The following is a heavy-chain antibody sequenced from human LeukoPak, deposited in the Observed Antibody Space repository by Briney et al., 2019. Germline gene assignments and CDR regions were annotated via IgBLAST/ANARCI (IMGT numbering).Heavy chain of an antibody. D-gene: IGHD3-22*01. J-gene: IGHJ4*02. Sequence: PGGSLRLSCEASGFSVGDNYMTWVRQAPGKGLEWVSVLYRGGSTIYADSVRGRFTISRDRDNNTLYLQMNDLRAEDTAVYYCVRDYFTDTVGYSEHYLDIWGQGTLVTVSS. CDR3: VRDYFTDTVGYSEHYLDI. V-gene: IGHV3-53*01. CDR1: GFSVGDNY. CDR2: LYRGGST.